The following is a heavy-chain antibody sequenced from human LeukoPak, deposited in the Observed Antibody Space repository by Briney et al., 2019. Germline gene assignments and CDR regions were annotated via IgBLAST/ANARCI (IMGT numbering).Heavy chain of an antibody. V-gene: IGHV3-23*01. D-gene: IGHD2-15*01. CDR1: GFTFSSHA. CDR3: VRKVIVATNYFDL. Sequence: GGSLRLSCAASGFTFSSHAMSWVRQAPGKGLEWVSSISGSGDRTYYAASVKGRLTISRDNSKKTVYLPVNRLRADDTAVYYCVRKVIVATNYFDLWGQGTLVTVSS. CDR2: ISGSGDRT. J-gene: IGHJ4*02.